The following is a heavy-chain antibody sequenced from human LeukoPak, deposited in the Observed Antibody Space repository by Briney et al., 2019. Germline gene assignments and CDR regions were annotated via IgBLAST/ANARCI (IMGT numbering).Heavy chain of an antibody. CDR1: GGTFSSYA. V-gene: IGHV1-69*04. Sequence: GASVKVSCKASGGTFSSYAISWGRQAPGQGPGWMGRIIPILGIASYAQKFQGRVTITADKSTSTAYMELSSLRSEDTAVYYCARLVGDADGVPDYYGMDVWGQGTTVTVSS. D-gene: IGHD1-26*01. CDR3: ARLVGDADGVPDYYGMDV. CDR2: IIPILGIA. J-gene: IGHJ6*02.